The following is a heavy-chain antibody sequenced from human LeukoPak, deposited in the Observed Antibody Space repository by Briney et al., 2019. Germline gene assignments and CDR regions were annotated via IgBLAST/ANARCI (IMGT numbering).Heavy chain of an antibody. CDR2: INHSGST. D-gene: IGHD5-18*01. Sequence: PSETLSLTCTVSGGSISGYYWSWIRQPPGKGLEWIGEINHSGSTSYNPSLKSRVTISVDTSKNQFSLKLSSVTAADTAVYYCASSGYSYGYWGQGTLVTVSP. CDR3: ASSGYSYGY. CDR1: GGSISGYY. V-gene: IGHV4-34*01. J-gene: IGHJ4*02.